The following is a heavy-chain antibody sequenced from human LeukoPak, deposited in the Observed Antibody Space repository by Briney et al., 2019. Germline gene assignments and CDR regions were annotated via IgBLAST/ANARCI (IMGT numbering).Heavy chain of an antibody. CDR3: ARDQGTLLRGRWFDP. CDR1: GFTFSSYS. CDR2: ISSSSSYI. Sequence: GGSLRLSCATSGFTFSSYSMNWVRQAPGKGLEWVSSISSSSSYIYYADSVKGRFTISRDNAKNSLYLQMNSLRAEDTAVYYCARDQGTLLRGRWFDPWGQGTLVTVSS. J-gene: IGHJ5*02. D-gene: IGHD1-1*01. V-gene: IGHV3-21*01.